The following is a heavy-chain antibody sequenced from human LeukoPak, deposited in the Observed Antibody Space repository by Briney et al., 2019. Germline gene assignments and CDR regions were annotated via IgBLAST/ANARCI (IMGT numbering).Heavy chain of an antibody. J-gene: IGHJ4*02. CDR1: GFTVSSNH. V-gene: IGHV3-66*01. CDR2: IYYGGST. CDR3: ARGYNSAWFYLDY. Sequence: GGSLRLSCGASGFTVSSNHMNWVRQAPGKGLEWVSVIYYGGSTNYVNSVKDRFTISRDNSKNTLYLQMNRLRAEDTAMYYCARGYNSAWFYLDYWGQGTLVTVS. D-gene: IGHD6-19*01.